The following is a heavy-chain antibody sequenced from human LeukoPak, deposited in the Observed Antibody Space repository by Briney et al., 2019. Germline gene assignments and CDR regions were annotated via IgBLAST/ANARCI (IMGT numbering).Heavy chain of an antibody. J-gene: IGHJ4*02. D-gene: IGHD5-18*01. V-gene: IGHV4-59*01. CDR3: ASVPTGYSYGNH. CDR2: IYCSGST. CDR1: GGSISSYY. Sequence: SETLSLTCTVSGGSISSYYWSWIRQPPGKGLEWIGYIYCSGSTNYNPSLKSRVTISVDTSKNQFSLKLSSVTAADTAVYYCASVPTGYSYGNHWGQGTLVTVSS.